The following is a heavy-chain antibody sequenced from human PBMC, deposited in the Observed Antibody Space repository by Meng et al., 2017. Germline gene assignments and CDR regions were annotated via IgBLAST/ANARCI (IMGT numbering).Heavy chain of an antibody. J-gene: IGHJ4*02. CDR1: GFTFADYG. Sequence: GESLKISCAASGFTFADYGMSWVRQAPGKGLEWVSGINWNGGSTGYADSVKGRFTISRDNAKNSLYLQMNSLRAEDTALYYCARAGLSSGWSRELDYWGQGTLVTVSS. V-gene: IGHV3-20*04. D-gene: IGHD6-19*01. CDR3: ARAGLSSGWSRELDY. CDR2: INWNGGST.